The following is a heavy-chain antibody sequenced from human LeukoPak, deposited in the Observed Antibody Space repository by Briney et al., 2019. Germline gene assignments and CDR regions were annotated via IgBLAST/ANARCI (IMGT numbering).Heavy chain of an antibody. D-gene: IGHD1-26*01. CDR2: TSTHNGNT. V-gene: IGHV1-18*01. CDR1: GYSFSNFG. CDR3: ARDSGEWELLWWFDP. Sequence: ASVKVSCKASGYSFSNFGISWVRQAPGHGLEWMGWTSTHNGNTNYAQKLQGRVTMTTDTSTSTAYMELRSLRSDDTAVYYCARDSGEWELLWWFDPWGQGTLVTVSS. J-gene: IGHJ5*02.